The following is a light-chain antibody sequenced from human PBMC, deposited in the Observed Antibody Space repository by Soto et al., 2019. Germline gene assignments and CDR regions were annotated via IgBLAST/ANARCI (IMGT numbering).Light chain of an antibody. CDR1: SSEIGAYNS. V-gene: IGLV2-14*01. J-gene: IGLJ1*01. Sequence: SVLAQPASVSGASGQLITISCSGTSSEIGAYNSVSWYQQHPGKAPKLMVYDVSSRPSGVSNRFSGSKSGNTASLTISGLQAEDEADYYCSSYTSSNTLYVFGTGTKVTVL. CDR3: SSYTSSNTLYV. CDR2: DVS.